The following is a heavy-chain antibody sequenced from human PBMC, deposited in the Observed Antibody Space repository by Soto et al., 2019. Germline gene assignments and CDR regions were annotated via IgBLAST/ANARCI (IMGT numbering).Heavy chain of an antibody. CDR2: IYYSGST. Sequence: QVQLQESGPGLVKPSETLSLTCTVSGGSVSSGSYYWSWIRQPPGKGLEWIGYIYYSGSTNYNPPLKSRVTRSVDTSKNQFSLKLSSVTAADTAVYYCAIGSGPNDAFAIWGQGTMVTVSS. D-gene: IGHD2-15*01. CDR3: AIGSGPNDAFAI. V-gene: IGHV4-61*01. J-gene: IGHJ3*02. CDR1: GGSVSSGSYY.